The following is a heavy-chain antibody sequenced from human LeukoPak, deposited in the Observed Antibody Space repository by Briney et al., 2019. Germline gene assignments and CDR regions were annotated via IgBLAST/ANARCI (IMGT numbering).Heavy chain of an antibody. Sequence: GASVEVSCRASGYTFSSYAITWVRQAPGQGLEWMGWISGYNGNTKYALKVQGRVTVTTDTSTNTAYMELRSLRSDDTAVYYCARDHLTKYYYGSGRFDPWGQGTLVTVFS. CDR3: ARDHLTKYYYGSGRFDP. CDR2: ISGYNGNT. V-gene: IGHV1-18*01. CDR1: GYTFSSYA. J-gene: IGHJ5*02. D-gene: IGHD3-10*01.